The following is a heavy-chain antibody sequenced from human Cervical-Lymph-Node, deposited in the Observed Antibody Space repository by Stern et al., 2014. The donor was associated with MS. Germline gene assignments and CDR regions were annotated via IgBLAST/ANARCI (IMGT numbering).Heavy chain of an antibody. V-gene: IGHV4-59*02. Sequence: QLQLQESGPGLVKPSETLSLTCTVSGGAVSDYYWTWIRQRPGKGLEWIGYISDTGTTNYNPSRHSRVTITLDTSQNQVSLRLRSVTAADTAVYYCARDPSTTASDWFFDLWGCGSLVTVSS. CDR1: GGAVSDYY. J-gene: IGHJ2*01. CDR2: ISDTGTT. CDR3: ARDPSTTASDWFFDL. D-gene: IGHD2-21*02.